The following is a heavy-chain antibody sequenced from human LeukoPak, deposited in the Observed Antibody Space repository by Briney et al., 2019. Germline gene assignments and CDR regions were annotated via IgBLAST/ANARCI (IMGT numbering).Heavy chain of an antibody. J-gene: IGHJ4*02. V-gene: IGHV4-59*12. CDR2: IYYSGYT. CDR3: ARVTWRYVDY. D-gene: IGHD5-12*01. Sequence: SETLSLTCTVSGGSISSYYWSWIRQPPGKGLEWIGYIYYSGYTNYNPSLKSRVTISVDTSKNQFSLKLSSVTAADTAVYYCARVTWRYVDYWGQGTLVTVSS. CDR1: GGSISSYY.